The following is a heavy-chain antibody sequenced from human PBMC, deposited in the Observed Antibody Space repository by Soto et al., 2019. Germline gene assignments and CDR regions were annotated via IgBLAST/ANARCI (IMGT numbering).Heavy chain of an antibody. D-gene: IGHD4-4*01. CDR3: ASALWAVTTEWYYYGMDV. J-gene: IGHJ6*02. CDR2: IIPIFGTA. CDR1: GGTFSSYA. Sequence: GASVKVSCKASGGTFSSYASSWVRQAPGQGLEWMGGIIPIFGTANYAQKFQGRVTITADESTSTAYMELSSLRSEDTAVYYCASALWAVTTEWYYYGMDVWGQGTTVTVSS. V-gene: IGHV1-69*13.